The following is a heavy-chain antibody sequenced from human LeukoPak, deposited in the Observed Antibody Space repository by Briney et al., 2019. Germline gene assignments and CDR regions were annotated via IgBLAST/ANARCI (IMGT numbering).Heavy chain of an antibody. CDR1: GITFGNNW. V-gene: IGHV3-74*01. CDR3: ARDVPHNWFDT. CDR2: INSDGGGA. J-gene: IGHJ5*02. Sequence: GGSLRLSCAASGITFGNNWMHWVRQGPGKGPVWISRINSDGGGAIYADSVKGRFTVSRDNAKNTLYLQMNSLRAEDTAVYYCARDVPHNWFDTWGQGTLVTVSS.